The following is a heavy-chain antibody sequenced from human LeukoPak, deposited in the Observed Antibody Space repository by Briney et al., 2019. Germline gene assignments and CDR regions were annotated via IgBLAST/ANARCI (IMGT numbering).Heavy chain of an antibody. J-gene: IGHJ4*02. Sequence: PSETLSLTCSVSGGSIRSSSYYWGWIRQPPGKGLEWIGYFHNSGTSTYNPSLKSRVTISADTSKNQFSLKLNSLTTADTAVYYCTRGAGWLIDYWGQGILVTVSS. CDR2: FHNSGTS. CDR3: TRGAGWLIDY. V-gene: IGHV4-61*05. CDR1: GGSIRSSSYY. D-gene: IGHD3-16*01.